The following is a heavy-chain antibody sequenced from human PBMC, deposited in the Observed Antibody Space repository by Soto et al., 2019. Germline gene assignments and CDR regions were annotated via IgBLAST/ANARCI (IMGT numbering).Heavy chain of an antibody. D-gene: IGHD2-15*01. CDR3: AEYRRTDAEGYGLNF. J-gene: IGHJ4*02. V-gene: IGHV4-59*01. CDR1: GGSISGYY. CDR2: VYYTGRN. Sequence: PSETLSLTCTLAGGSISGYYLSGIRQPPRKGLECTEYVYYTGRNKYNPSLASRVTISVDMSNNQFSLMLTSVTAADTAVYYCAEYRRTDAEGYGLNFWGQGTLVTVSS.